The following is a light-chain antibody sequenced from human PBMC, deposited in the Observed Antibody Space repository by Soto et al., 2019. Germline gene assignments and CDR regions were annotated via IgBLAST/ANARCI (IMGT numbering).Light chain of an antibody. CDR2: EAS. V-gene: IGKV3-11*01. Sequence: IVLPQSPDTLSLSPGERATLFCRASQSIGGFLAWYQQRPGQAPRLLIYEASNRPTGIPARFSGSGSGTDFTLTISSLEPEDFAVYYCQQRSNWPPTWTFGQGTKVDTK. CDR1: QSIGGF. CDR3: QQRSNWPPTWT. J-gene: IGKJ1*01.